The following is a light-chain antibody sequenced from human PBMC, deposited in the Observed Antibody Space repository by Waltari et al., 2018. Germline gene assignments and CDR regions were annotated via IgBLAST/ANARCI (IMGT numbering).Light chain of an antibody. CDR3: QQSYSSPRLT. CDR2: AAS. Sequence: DIQMTQSPSSLSASVGDRVTITCRASQRISTYLNWYQQKPGKAPKLLIYAASSLQSGVPSRFSGSGSGTEFTLTISSLQPEEFATYYCQQSYSSPRLTFGGGTKVEIK. CDR1: QRISTY. V-gene: IGKV1-39*01. J-gene: IGKJ4*01.